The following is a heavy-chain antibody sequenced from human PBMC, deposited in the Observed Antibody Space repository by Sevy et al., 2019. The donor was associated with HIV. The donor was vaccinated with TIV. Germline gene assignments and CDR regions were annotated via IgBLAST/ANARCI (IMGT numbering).Heavy chain of an antibody. J-gene: IGHJ6*03. CDR2: IYPGDSDT. V-gene: IGHV5-51*01. CDR3: ARRAYGDYYRYYYYYMDV. CDR1: GYSFTSYW. D-gene: IGHD4-17*01. Sequence: GESLKISCKGSGYSFTSYWIGWVCQMPGKGLEWMGIIYPGDSDTRYSLSFQGQVTISADKSISTAYLQWSSLKASDTAMYYCARRAYGDYYRYYYYYMDVWGKGTTVTVSS.